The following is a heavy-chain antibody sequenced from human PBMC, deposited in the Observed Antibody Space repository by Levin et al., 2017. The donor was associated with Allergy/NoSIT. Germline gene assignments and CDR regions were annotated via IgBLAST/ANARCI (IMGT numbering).Heavy chain of an antibody. D-gene: IGHD6-13*01. CDR2: IYHSGSL. J-gene: IGHJ5*02. CDR1: SGSISSNTW. CDR3: AAKLAAVGTGYFDP. V-gene: IGHV4-4*02. Sequence: SETLSLTCTVSSGSISSNTWWSWVRQPPGKGLEWIGEIYHSGSLNYNPSLKSRVTISVDKSKNQFSLKVTSVTAADTAMYYCAAKLAAVGTGYFDPWGQGTLVTVSS.